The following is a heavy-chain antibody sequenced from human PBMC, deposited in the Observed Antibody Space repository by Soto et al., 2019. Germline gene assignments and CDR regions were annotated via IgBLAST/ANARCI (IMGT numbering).Heavy chain of an antibody. V-gene: IGHV1-3*01. CDR1: GYTFTSYA. D-gene: IGHD6-13*01. CDR2: INAGNGNT. J-gene: IGHJ4*02. Sequence: ASVKVSCKASGYTFTSYAMHWVRQAPGQRLEWMGWINAGNGNTKYSQKFQGRVTITRDTSASTAYMELSSLRSEDTAVYYCARVDNSSSWYYSQSLGYWGQGTLVTVSS. CDR3: ARVDNSSSWYYSQSLGY.